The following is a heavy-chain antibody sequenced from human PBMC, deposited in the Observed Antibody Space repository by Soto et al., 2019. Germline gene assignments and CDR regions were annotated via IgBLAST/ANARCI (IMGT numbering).Heavy chain of an antibody. CDR1: GFTFDDYG. V-gene: IGHV3-20*04. CDR3: ARDQRSYSSGWRQGFDP. J-gene: IGHJ5*02. CDR2: INWNGGST. Sequence: SGGSLRLSCAASGFTFDDYGMSWVRQAPGKGLEWVSGINWNGGSTGHADSVKGRFTISRDNAKNSLYLQMNSLRAEDTALYYCARDQRSYSSGWRQGFDPWGQGTLVTVSS. D-gene: IGHD6-19*01.